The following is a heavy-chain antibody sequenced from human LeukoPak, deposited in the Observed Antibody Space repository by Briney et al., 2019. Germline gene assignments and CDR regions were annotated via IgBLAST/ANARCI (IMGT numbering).Heavy chain of an antibody. J-gene: IGHJ4*02. CDR3: ARAVGDYLRYGGYFFDS. CDR1: GGSMESLNW. D-gene: IGHD4-17*01. V-gene: IGHV4-4*02. Sequence: SETLSLTCAVSGGSMESLNWWSWVRQHPGKGPEWIGEVFHSGTTNDNPSLKSRVTMSADRSKDQFSLKLSSVTAADTAIYYCARAVGDYLRYGGYFFDSWGQGILVVVSS. CDR2: VFHSGTT.